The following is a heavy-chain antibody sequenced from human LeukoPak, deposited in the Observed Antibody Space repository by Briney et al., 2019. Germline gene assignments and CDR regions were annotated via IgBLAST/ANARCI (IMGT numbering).Heavy chain of an antibody. Sequence: PGGSLRLSCAASGFTFSSYAMSWVRQAPGKGLEWVSAISGSGGSTYYADSVKGRFTISRDNSKNTLYLQMNSLRAEDTAVYYCAKSSAAFGLFIDYYYGMDVWGQGTTVTVSS. CDR3: AKSSAAFGLFIDYYYGMDV. CDR1: GFTFSSYA. J-gene: IGHJ6*02. D-gene: IGHD3/OR15-3a*01. CDR2: ISGSGGST. V-gene: IGHV3-23*01.